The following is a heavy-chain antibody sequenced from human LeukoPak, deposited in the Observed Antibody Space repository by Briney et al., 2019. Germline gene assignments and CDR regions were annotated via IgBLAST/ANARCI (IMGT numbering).Heavy chain of an antibody. CDR2: IYYSGST. CDR3: ARVGWLHYAFDI. Sequence: SETLPLTCTVSGGSISSYYWSWIRQPPGKGLEWIGYIYYSGSTNYNPSLKSRVTISVDTSKNQFSLKLSSVTAADTAVYYCARVGWLHYAFDIWGQGTMVTVSS. D-gene: IGHD5-24*01. V-gene: IGHV4-59*01. J-gene: IGHJ3*02. CDR1: GGSISSYY.